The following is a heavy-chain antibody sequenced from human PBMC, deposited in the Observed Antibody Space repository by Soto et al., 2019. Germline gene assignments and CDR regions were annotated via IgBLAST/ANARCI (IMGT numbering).Heavy chain of an antibody. D-gene: IGHD5-12*01. CDR2: IYHSGST. CDR1: GGSISSGGYS. Sequence: QLQLQESGSGLVKPSQTLSLTCAVSGGSISSGGYSWSWIRQPPGKGLEWIGCIYHSGSTYYNPAPTSRVTISVDRSKNQFSLKLSSVTAADTAVYCGAAGGGLPRYYWGQGTLVTVSS. V-gene: IGHV4-30-2*01. CDR3: AAGGGLPRYY. J-gene: IGHJ4*02.